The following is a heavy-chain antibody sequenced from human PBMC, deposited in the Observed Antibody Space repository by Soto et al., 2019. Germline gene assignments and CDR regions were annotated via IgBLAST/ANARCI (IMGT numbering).Heavy chain of an antibody. J-gene: IGHJ6*02. CDR2: ISAYNGNT. CDR3: ARGGATINYYGMDV. CDR1: GYTFTSYG. Sequence: GSVKGYWKASGYTFTSYGISLVRQAPGQGLEWIGWISAYNGNTNYAQKLQGRVTMTTDTSTSTAYMELRSLRSDDTAVYYCARGGATINYYGMDVWGQGTTVTVSS. V-gene: IGHV1-18*01. D-gene: IGHD3-10*01.